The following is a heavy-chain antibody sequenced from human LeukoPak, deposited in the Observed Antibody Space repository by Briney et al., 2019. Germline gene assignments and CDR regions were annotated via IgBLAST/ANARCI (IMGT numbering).Heavy chain of an antibody. Sequence: PGESLKISCKGSGYRFAIYWIGWLREMPGKGLEWMGIIYPGDSDTTYSPSFQGQVTISADKSISTAYLQWSSLKASDTAIYYCARATNWNYYMDVWGKGTTVTVSS. J-gene: IGHJ6*03. CDR1: GYRFAIYW. CDR2: IYPGDSDT. V-gene: IGHV5-51*01. D-gene: IGHD1-1*01. CDR3: ARATNWNYYMDV.